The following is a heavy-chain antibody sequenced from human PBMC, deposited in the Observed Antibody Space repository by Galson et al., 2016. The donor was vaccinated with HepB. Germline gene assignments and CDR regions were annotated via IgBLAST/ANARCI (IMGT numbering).Heavy chain of an antibody. CDR3: ATYCSGTTCYYSYFDY. CDR2: IKPDGSEE. Sequence: SLRLSCAASGFTFNTYWMSWVRQAPRKGLEWVANIKPDGSEEYYVDSVKGRFTISRDNAKNSLYLQMNSLRAEDTAVYYCATYCSGTTCYYSYFDYWGQGTLVTVSS. CDR1: GFTFNTYW. V-gene: IGHV3-7*01. J-gene: IGHJ4*02. D-gene: IGHD2-2*01.